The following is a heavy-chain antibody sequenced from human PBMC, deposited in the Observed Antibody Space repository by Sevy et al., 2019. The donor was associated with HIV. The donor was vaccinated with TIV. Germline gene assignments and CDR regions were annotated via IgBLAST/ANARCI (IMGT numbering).Heavy chain of an antibody. CDR2: INSAGT. CDR3: ATSANLDTSWFDP. V-gene: IGHV1-2*02. J-gene: IGHJ5*02. D-gene: IGHD1-1*01. Sequence: ASVKVSCKTSGSTFSDDYIHWVRQAPGERLEWMGWINSAGTNYAETFQGRVTMTRDACITTAYMELNSLRSDDTATYYCATSANLDTSWFDPWGQGVVVTVSS. CDR1: GSTFSDDY.